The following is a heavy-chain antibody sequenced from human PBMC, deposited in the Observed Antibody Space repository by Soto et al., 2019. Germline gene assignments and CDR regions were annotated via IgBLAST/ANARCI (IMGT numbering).Heavy chain of an antibody. V-gene: IGHV4-59*08. CDR1: GGSISSYY. CDR2: IYHSGST. J-gene: IGHJ4*02. D-gene: IGHD3-10*01. Sequence: SETLSLTCTFSGGSISSYYWSWIRQPPGKGLEWIGFIYHSGSTNYSPSLKSRVTISIDTSKNQFSLKLSSVTAADTAVYYCARRRSGPTFFDYWGQGTLVTVSS. CDR3: ARRRSGPTFFDY.